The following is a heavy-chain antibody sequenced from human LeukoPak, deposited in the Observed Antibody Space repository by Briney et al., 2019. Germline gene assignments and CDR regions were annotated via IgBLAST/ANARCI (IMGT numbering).Heavy chain of an antibody. D-gene: IGHD1-7*01. Sequence: GGSLRLSCAASGFTFSDYAMSWIRQAPGQGLEWVSYISRSGDTIDYADSVKGQFSISRDNAKNSLYLQMNSLRAEDTAVYYCAGYHWNSGVVYWGQGTLVTVSS. CDR2: ISRSGDTI. J-gene: IGHJ4*02. CDR1: GFTFSDYA. V-gene: IGHV3-11*01. CDR3: AGYHWNSGVVY.